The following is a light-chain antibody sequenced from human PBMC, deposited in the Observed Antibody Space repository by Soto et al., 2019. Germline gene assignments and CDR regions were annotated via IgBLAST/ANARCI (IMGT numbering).Light chain of an antibody. Sequence: DIQMTQSPSSVSASVGDRVTITCRASQGISSRLAWYQQKPGKAPNLLIYAASNLQSGVPSRFSGSGSETDVTLTICSLQPEDFATYYCQQANSCPLTFGGVTKVEIK. CDR3: QQANSCPLT. CDR1: QGISSR. J-gene: IGKJ4*01. V-gene: IGKV1-12*01. CDR2: AAS.